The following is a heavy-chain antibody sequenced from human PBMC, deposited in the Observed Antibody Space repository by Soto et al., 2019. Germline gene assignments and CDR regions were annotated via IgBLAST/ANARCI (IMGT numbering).Heavy chain of an antibody. CDR3: ARHFGNYGDWAFDF. CDR1: GGSISDSSHY. J-gene: IGHJ4*02. V-gene: IGHV4-39*01. CDR2: INYSGRT. D-gene: IGHD4-17*01. Sequence: PSETLSLTRTVSGGSISDSSHYWAWIRQPPGKGLEWIATINYSGRTYYNPSLRSRVTISVDTSRDQFSLNLNSVTAADTAVYYCARHFGNYGDWAFDFWGQGTLVTVSS.